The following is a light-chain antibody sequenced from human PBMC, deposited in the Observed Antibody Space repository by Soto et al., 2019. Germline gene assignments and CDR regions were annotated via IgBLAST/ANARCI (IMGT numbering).Light chain of an antibody. Sequence: QSVLTQPPSVSGAPGQRVTISCTGSSSNIRAGYDVHWYQQLPGTAPKLLIYGNSNRPSGVPDRFSGSKSGTSASLAITGLQDEDEADYYCQSYDSSLSGWVFGGGTKVTVL. V-gene: IGLV1-40*01. CDR3: QSYDSSLSGWV. CDR2: GNS. J-gene: IGLJ3*02. CDR1: SSNIRAGYD.